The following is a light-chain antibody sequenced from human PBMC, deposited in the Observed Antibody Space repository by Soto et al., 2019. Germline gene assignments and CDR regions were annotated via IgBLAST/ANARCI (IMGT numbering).Light chain of an antibody. CDR3: QQYGSSGT. CDR1: QSLSSNY. J-gene: IGKJ1*01. CDR2: DSF. V-gene: IGKV3-20*01. Sequence: EIVLTQSPGTLSLSPGERATLSCRASQSLSSNYLALYQQKPGQAPRLLIYDSFSRATGIPDRFSGSGSGTDFTLTISRLEPEDFAVYYCQQYGSSGTFGQGTKVDIK.